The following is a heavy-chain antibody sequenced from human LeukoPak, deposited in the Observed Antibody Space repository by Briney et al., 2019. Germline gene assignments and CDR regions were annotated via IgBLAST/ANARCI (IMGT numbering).Heavy chain of an antibody. D-gene: IGHD3-9*01. CDR1: GFSFSTSGVG. Sequence: SGPTLVKPTQTLTLTCTFSGFSFSTSGVGVGWIRQPPGKALEWLPVIYWDEDKRYRPSLKSRLTITKDTSKNQVVLTMTNMDPVDTATYYCARSPYYDILTGSRGTFDYWGRGILVTVSS. J-gene: IGHJ4*02. V-gene: IGHV2-5*02. CDR2: IYWDEDK. CDR3: ARSPYYDILTGSRGTFDY.